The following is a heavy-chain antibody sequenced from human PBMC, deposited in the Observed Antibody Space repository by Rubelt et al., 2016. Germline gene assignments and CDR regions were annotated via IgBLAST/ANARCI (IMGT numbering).Heavy chain of an antibody. D-gene: IGHD6-13*01. J-gene: IGHJ4*02. Sequence: ECAGGLVQPGGSLRLSCAASGFTFSSYWMNWVRQAPGKGLEWVSYISSSSSTIYYADSVKGRFTISRDNAQNSLYLQMNSLRDEDTAVYYCAREVYSSSWYNFDYWGQGTLVTVSS. CDR3: AREVYSSSWYNFDY. CDR2: ISSSSSTI. CDR1: GFTFSSYW. V-gene: IGHV3-48*02.